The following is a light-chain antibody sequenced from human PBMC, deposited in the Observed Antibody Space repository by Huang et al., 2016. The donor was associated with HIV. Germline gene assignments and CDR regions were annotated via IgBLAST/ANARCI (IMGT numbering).Light chain of an antibody. CDR3: QQYYNTPLT. CDR1: QCLLYSSNNKNY. Sequence: DIVMTQSPDSLAVSLGERATINCKSRQCLLYSSNNKNYLAWYQQKPGQPPKLLIYWASTRESGVPDRFTGSGSGTVFTLTISSLQAEDVAVYYCQQYYNTPLTFGQGTKLEIK. J-gene: IGKJ2*01. V-gene: IGKV4-1*01. CDR2: WAS.